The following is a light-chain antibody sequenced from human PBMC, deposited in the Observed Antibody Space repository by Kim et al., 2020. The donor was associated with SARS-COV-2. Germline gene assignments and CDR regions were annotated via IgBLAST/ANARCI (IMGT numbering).Light chain of an antibody. CDR1: QDIGNA. Sequence: DIQMTQSPSSLSASVGDRVTITCRASQDIGNALGWYQQKPGKAPRRLIYSTSSLQGGAPSRFSGSGSGTEFTLTISSLQAEDFATYYCLQHNSFPNTFGQGTKLEIK. CDR2: STS. J-gene: IGKJ2*01. V-gene: IGKV1-17*01. CDR3: LQHNSFPNT.